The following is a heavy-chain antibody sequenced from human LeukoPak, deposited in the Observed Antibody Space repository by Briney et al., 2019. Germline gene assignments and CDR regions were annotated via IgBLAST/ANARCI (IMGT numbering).Heavy chain of an antibody. CDR1: GGSISSYY. CDR3: ARGRYYYDSSGYYYFDY. V-gene: IGHV4-59*01. CDR2: IYYGGST. J-gene: IGHJ4*02. D-gene: IGHD3-22*01. Sequence: PSETLSLTCTVSGGSISSYYWSWIRQPPGKGLEWIGYIYYGGSTKYNPSLKSRVTISVDTSRNQFSLKLSSVTAADTAVYYCARGRYYYDSSGYYYFDYWGQGTLVTVSS.